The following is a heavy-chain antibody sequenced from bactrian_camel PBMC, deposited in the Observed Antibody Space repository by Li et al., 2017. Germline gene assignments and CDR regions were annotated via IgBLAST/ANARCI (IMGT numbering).Heavy chain of an antibody. J-gene: IGHJ4*01. Sequence: GSVQVGGSLRLSCVVSGSTYGGYSLGWFRQVPGKRREGVATFDIGERTIRYADSVKGRFTISRDAAEKTVYLQMNGLKPEDTAKYYCVAGRRHYVSAVFAASEFDYWGQGTQVTVS. D-gene: IGHD4*01. CDR2: FDIGERTI. CDR1: GSTYGGYS. V-gene: IGHV3S54*01. CDR3: VAGRRHYVSAVFAASEFDY.